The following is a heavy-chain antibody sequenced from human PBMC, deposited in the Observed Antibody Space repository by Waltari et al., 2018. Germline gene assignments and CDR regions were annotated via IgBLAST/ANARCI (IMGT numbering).Heavy chain of an antibody. D-gene: IGHD3-10*01. CDR3: AREVGREQGGREYYFDY. Sequence: QVQLVQSGAEVKKPGSSVTVSCKASGGTFSSYAISWVRQAPGQGLEWMGGIIPIFGTANYAQKFQDRVTITTDESTSTAYMELSSLRSEDTAVYYCAREVGREQGGREYYFDYWGQGTLVTVSS. V-gene: IGHV1-69*05. CDR2: IIPIFGTA. J-gene: IGHJ4*02. CDR1: GGTFSSYA.